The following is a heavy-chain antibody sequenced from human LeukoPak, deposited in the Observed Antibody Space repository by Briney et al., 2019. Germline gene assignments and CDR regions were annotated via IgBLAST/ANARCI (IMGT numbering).Heavy chain of an antibody. J-gene: IGHJ4*02. D-gene: IGHD6-13*01. CDR2: IYSSGST. V-gene: IGHV4-59*01. CDR3: ARSGGYSSPQNY. CDR1: GGSISSYY. Sequence: SETLSLTCTVSGGSISSYYWSWIRQPPGKGLEWIGYIYSSGSTNYNSSLKSRVTISVDTSKNQFSLKLTSVTAADTAVYYCARSGGYSSPQNYWGQGTLVTDS.